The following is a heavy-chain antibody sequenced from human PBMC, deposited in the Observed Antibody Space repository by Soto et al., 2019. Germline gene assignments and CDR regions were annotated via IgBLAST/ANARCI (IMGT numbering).Heavy chain of an antibody. CDR2: ISAYNGNT. CDR1: GYTFTSYG. D-gene: IGHD2-15*01. Sequence: ASVKVSCKASGYTFTSYGISWVRQAPGQGLDWMGWISAYNGNTKYAQDLQGRVTMTTDTSTSTAYMELRSLRSDDTAMYYCARFSGGSYNTYYFYYGMDVWGQGTTVAVSS. V-gene: IGHV1-18*04. J-gene: IGHJ6*02. CDR3: ARFSGGSYNTYYFYYGMDV.